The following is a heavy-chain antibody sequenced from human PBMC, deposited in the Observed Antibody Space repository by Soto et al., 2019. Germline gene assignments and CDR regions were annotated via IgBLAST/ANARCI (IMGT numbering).Heavy chain of an antibody. Sequence: SVKVSCNASGGTFSSYAISWVRQAPGQGLEWMGGIIPIFGTANYAQKFQGRVTITADESTSTAYMELSSLRSEDTAVYYCARGFIVLVPAARSSSYYYYGMDVWG. D-gene: IGHD2-2*01. CDR2: IIPIFGTA. J-gene: IGHJ6*02. CDR1: GGTFSSYA. V-gene: IGHV1-69*13. CDR3: ARGFIVLVPAARSSSYYYYGMDV.